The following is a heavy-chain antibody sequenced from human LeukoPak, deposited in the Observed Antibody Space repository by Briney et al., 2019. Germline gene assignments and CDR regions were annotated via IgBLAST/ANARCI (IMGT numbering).Heavy chain of an antibody. Sequence: PGGSLRLSCAASGFTFSSYAMSWVRQAPGKGLEWVSAISGSGGSTYYADSVKGRFTTSRDNSKNTLYLQMNSLRAEDTAVYYCAKDRRWELLLDYWGQGTLVTVSS. V-gene: IGHV3-23*01. CDR1: GFTFSSYA. J-gene: IGHJ4*02. CDR3: AKDRRWELLLDY. CDR2: ISGSGGST. D-gene: IGHD1-26*01.